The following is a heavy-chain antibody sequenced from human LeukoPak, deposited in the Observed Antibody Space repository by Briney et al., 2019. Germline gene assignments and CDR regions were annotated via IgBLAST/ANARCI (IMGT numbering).Heavy chain of an antibody. V-gene: IGHV4-59*01. J-gene: IGHJ5*02. CDR2: THYSGSP. D-gene: IGHD2-2*01. CDR1: GRSISSYY. CDR3: ARDMGYCGSTSCYPWFDP. Sequence: SQTLSLTCTVSGRSISSYYWSWIRQPPKKGLEWNGSTHYSGSPNYNPSLKNRLTRAVVTSKNQSSLKLSSVTAADTAVYYCARDMGYCGSTSCYPWFDPWGQGTLVTVSS.